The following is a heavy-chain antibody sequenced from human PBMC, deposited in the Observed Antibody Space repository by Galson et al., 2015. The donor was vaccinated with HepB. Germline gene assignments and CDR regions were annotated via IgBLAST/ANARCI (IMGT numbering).Heavy chain of an antibody. D-gene: IGHD4-23*01. Sequence: SLRLSCAVSGFSFSDHYIDWVRQAPGKGLEWVGRSRNKPKGYSTAYAASVKGRFTVSRDDSKNSVFLQMNSLRSEDTAVYYCARSEVTTVVTDFDYWGQGTLGTVSS. CDR3: ARSEVTTVVTDFDY. V-gene: IGHV3-72*01. J-gene: IGHJ4*02. CDR2: SRNKPKGYST. CDR1: GFSFSDHY.